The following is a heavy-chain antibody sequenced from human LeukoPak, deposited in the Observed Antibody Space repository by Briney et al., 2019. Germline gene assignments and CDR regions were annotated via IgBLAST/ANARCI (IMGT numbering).Heavy chain of an antibody. D-gene: IGHD1-26*01. CDR2: INPNSGGT. CDR1: GYTFTGYY. CDR3: ARGREEWELLGY. J-gene: IGHJ4*02. V-gene: IGHV1-2*02. Sequence: GASVKVSCRTSGYTFTGYYMHWVRQAPGQGLEWMGWINPNSGGTNYAQKFQGRVTMTRDTSISTAYMELSRLRSDDTAVYYCARGREEWELLGYWGQGTLVTVSS.